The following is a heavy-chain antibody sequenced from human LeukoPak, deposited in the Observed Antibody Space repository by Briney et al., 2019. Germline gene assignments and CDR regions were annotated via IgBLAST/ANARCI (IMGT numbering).Heavy chain of an antibody. CDR1: GFTFSSSA. CDR3: AKDRRWESPHYLDS. Sequence: GGSLRLSCAASGFTFSSSAMSWVRQVPGKGLEWVSGISASGGSTSYADSVRGRFTISRDNSKNTLYVQMNSLRDEDTAVYYCAKDRRWESPHYLDSWGQGTLVTVSS. V-gene: IGHV3-23*01. CDR2: ISASGGST. J-gene: IGHJ4*02. D-gene: IGHD1-26*01.